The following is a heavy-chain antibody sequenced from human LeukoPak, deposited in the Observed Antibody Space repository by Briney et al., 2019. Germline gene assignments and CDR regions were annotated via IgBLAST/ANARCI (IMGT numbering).Heavy chain of an antibody. J-gene: IGHJ4*02. CDR2: VYYTGST. V-gene: IGHV4-59*12. Sequence: SETLSLTCSVSGGSIINYYWSWVRQPPGMGLEWIGYVYYTGSTNYNPSLKSRVTISVDTSKNQFSLKLSSVTAADTAVYYCARLHLVSSGWYPMADSWGQGTLVTVSS. CDR1: GGSIINYY. CDR3: ARLHLVSSGWYPMADS. D-gene: IGHD6-19*01.